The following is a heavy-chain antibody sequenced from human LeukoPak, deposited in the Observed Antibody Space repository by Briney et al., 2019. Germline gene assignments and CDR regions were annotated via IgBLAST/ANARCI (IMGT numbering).Heavy chain of an antibody. Sequence: SETLSLTCTASSGSISSSSYYWGWIRQPPGKGLEWIGSIYYSGSTYYKPSLKSRVTISVDTSKNQFSLKLSSVTAADTAVYYCARCGYYDFWSGYNPATFDYWGQGALVAVSS. J-gene: IGHJ4*02. CDR1: SGSISSSSYY. D-gene: IGHD3-3*01. CDR2: IYYSGST. CDR3: ARCGYYDFWSGYNPATFDY. V-gene: IGHV4-39*01.